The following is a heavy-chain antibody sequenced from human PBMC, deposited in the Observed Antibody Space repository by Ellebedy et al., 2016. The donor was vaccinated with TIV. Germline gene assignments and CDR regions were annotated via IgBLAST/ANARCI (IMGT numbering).Heavy chain of an antibody. V-gene: IGHV4-59*08. CDR2: IYHTWST. J-gene: IGHJ1*01. Sequence: MPSETLSLTCTVSAGSVSDYYCSWHRQFPGKGLEWNGSIYHTWSTNYNPSLKSRVTMSVDTSRNQFSLKLSSVSAADTAVYYCARLEVGDTGAQNFQQWGPGTPVAVSS. CDR3: ARLEVGDTGAQNFQQ. D-gene: IGHD5-18*01. CDR1: AGSVSDYY.